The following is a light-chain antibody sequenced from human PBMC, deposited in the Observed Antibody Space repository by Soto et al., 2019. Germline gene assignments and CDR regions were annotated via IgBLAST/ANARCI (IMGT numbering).Light chain of an antibody. Sequence: GDRVPLTCQASQDISNYLNWFQQKPGKAPKLLIHAASNLETGVPSRFSGSGSGTDFTFAISSLQPEDIATYYCQHYENLPYTFGQGTKLEIK. V-gene: IGKV1-33*01. J-gene: IGKJ2*01. CDR1: QDISNY. CDR3: QHYENLPYT. CDR2: AAS.